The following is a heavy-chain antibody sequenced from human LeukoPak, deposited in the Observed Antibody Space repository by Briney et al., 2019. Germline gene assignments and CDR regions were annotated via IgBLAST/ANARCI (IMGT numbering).Heavy chain of an antibody. CDR2: ISYDGSNK. CDR3: AKDSDYYDSSGYTPPDY. J-gene: IGHJ4*02. D-gene: IGHD3-22*01. Sequence: GRSLRLSCAAPGFTFSSYGMYWVRQAPGKGLEWVADISYDGSNKYYADSVKGRFTISRDNSKNTLYLQRNSLRAEDTAVYYCAKDSDYYDSSGYTPPDYWGQGTLVTVSS. CDR1: GFTFSSYG. V-gene: IGHV3-30*18.